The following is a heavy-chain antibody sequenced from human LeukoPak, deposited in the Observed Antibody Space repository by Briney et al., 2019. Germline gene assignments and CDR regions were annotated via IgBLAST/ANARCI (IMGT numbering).Heavy chain of an antibody. D-gene: IGHD6-13*01. V-gene: IGHV1-3*01. CDR2: INAGNGNT. CDR1: GYTFSSYA. J-gene: IGHJ4*02. CDR3: ARARTGIAAAGDFDY. Sequence: ASVKVSCKASGYTFSSYAVHWVRQAPGQRLEWMGWINAGNGNTKYSQKFQGRVTITRDTSASTAYMEPSSLRSEDTAVYYCARARTGIAAAGDFDYWGQGTLVTVSS.